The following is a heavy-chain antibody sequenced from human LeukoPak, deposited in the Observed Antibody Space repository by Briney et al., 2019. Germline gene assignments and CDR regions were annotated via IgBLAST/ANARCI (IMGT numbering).Heavy chain of an antibody. CDR2: ISHSGST. Sequence: PSGTPSLTCAVSGGSISSGGYSWSSIRQPPGRGLECIRYISHSGSTCYNPTLKSRVTISVDRSKNQFSLRLTSVTAADTAVYYCARVVLRNILTAYVPYYFDYWGQGTLVTVSS. D-gene: IGHD3-9*01. CDR3: ARVVLRNILTAYVPYYFDY. CDR1: GGSISSGGYS. J-gene: IGHJ4*02. V-gene: IGHV4-30-2*01.